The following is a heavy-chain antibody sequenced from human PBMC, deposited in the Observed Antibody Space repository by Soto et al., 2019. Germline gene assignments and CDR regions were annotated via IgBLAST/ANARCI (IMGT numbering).Heavy chain of an antibody. CDR2: IIPIFGTA. D-gene: IGHD3-9*01. CDR3: ARDGPRDFDWLYAY. J-gene: IGHJ4*02. Sequence: SVKVSCKASGGTFSSYAISWVRQAPGQGLEWMGGIIPIFGTANYAQKFQGRVTITADESTSTAYMELSSLRSEDTAVYYCARDGPRDFDWLYAYWGQGTLVTVSS. V-gene: IGHV1-69*13. CDR1: GGTFSSYA.